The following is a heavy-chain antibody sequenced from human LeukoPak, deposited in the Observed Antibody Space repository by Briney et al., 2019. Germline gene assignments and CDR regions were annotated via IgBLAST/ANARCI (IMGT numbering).Heavy chain of an antibody. CDR1: GFTFSSYG. V-gene: IGHV3-30*18. CDR3: AKGLVAIGDPCDY. J-gene: IGHJ4*02. D-gene: IGHD2-21*01. CDR2: ISYDGSNK. Sequence: GRSLRLSCAASGFTFSSYGMHWVRQAPGKGLEWVAVISYDGSNKYYADSVKGRFTISRDNSKNTLYLQMNSLRAEDTAVYYCAKGLVAIGDPCDYWGQGTLVTVSS.